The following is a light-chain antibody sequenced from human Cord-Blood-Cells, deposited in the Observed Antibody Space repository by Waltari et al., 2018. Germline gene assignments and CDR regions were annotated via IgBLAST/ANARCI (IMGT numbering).Light chain of an antibody. CDR1: SSDVGGYNY. CDR2: DVS. Sequence: QSALTQPRSVSGSPGQSVTISCTGTSSDVGGYNYVSWYQQHPGKAPKLMIYDVSKQPSGVPDRFSGSKSGNTASLTISGLQAEDEADYYCCSYAGSYNWVFGGGTKLTVL. J-gene: IGLJ3*02. CDR3: CSYAGSYNWV. V-gene: IGLV2-11*01.